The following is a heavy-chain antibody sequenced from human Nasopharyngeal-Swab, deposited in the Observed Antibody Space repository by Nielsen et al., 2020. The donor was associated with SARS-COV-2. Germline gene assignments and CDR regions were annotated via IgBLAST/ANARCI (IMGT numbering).Heavy chain of an antibody. J-gene: IGHJ4*02. CDR2: IIPILGIA. CDR1: GGTFSSYA. CDR3: AIMTTVTTWSFGPLDY. V-gene: IGHV1-69*10. Sequence: SVKVSCKASGGTFSSYAISWVRQAPGQGLEWMGGIIPILGIANYAQKFQGRVTITADKSTSTAYMELSSLRSEDTAVYYCAIMTTVTTWSFGPLDYWGQGTLVIVSP. D-gene: IGHD4-17*01.